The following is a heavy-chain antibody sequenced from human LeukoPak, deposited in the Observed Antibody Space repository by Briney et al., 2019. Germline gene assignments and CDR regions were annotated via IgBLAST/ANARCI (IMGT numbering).Heavy chain of an antibody. Sequence: PSETLSLTCTVSGGSISSYYWSWIRQPPGKGLEWIGYIYYSGSTNYNPSLKSRVTISVDTSKNQFSLKLSSVTAADTAVYYCARGVGTTAHYYNGMDVWGQGTTVTVSS. CDR2: IYYSGST. CDR1: GGSISSYY. V-gene: IGHV4-59*01. CDR3: ARGVGTTAHYYNGMDV. D-gene: IGHD1-1*01. J-gene: IGHJ6*02.